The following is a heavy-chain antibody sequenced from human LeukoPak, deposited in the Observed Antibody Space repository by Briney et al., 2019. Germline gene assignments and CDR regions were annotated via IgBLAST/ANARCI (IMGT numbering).Heavy chain of an antibody. CDR3: ARHGGRRDFDY. Sequence: SETLSLTCTLSGGSVSSGSYYWSWIRQPPGKGLEWIGYIYYSGSPNYNPSLKSRVTISVDTSTNQFSLKLSSVTAADTAVYYCARHGGRRDFDYWGQGTLVTVSS. D-gene: IGHD5-24*01. CDR1: GGSVSSGSYY. CDR2: IYYSGSP. J-gene: IGHJ4*02. V-gene: IGHV4-61*01.